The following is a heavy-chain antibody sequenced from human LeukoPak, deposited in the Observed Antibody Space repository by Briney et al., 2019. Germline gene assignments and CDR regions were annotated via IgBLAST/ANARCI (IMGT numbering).Heavy chain of an antibody. CDR3: AKDRDIQEYYYYYMDV. J-gene: IGHJ6*03. Sequence: PGGSLRLSCAASGFTFSSYAMSWVRQAPGKGLEWASAISGSGGSTYYADSVKGRFTISRDNSKNTLYLQMNSLRAEDTAVYYCAKDRDIQEYYYYYMDVWGKGTTVTVSS. V-gene: IGHV3-23*01. CDR2: ISGSGGST. D-gene: IGHD2-15*01. CDR1: GFTFSSYA.